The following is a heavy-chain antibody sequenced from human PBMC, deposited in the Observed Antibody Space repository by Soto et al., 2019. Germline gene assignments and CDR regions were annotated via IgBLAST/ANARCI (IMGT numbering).Heavy chain of an antibody. CDR2: ISAYNGNT. CDR3: ARVRYHDDSGWKDFDY. V-gene: IGHV1-18*01. Sequence: QVQLVQSGGEVKKPGASVKVSCKASGYTFTYYGISWVRQAPGQGLEWMGWISAYNGNTNYAQKVQGRVTMTTDTSTSTAYMELRSLRSDGTAVYYCARVRYHDDSGWKDFDYWGQGTLVTVSS. J-gene: IGHJ4*02. CDR1: GYTFTYYG. D-gene: IGHD3-22*01.